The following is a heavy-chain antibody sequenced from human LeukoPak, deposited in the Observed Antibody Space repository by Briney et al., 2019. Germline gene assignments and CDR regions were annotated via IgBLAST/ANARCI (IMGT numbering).Heavy chain of an antibody. J-gene: IGHJ4*02. Sequence: GGSLRLSCAASGFTFSGYAMSWVRQAPGKGLEWVSAISGSGGSTYYADSVKGRFTISRDNSKNTLYLQMNSLRAEDTAVYYCARGIAAGVDYWGQGTLVTVSS. D-gene: IGHD6-13*01. CDR1: GFTFSGYA. CDR3: ARGIAAGVDY. V-gene: IGHV3-23*01. CDR2: ISGSGGST.